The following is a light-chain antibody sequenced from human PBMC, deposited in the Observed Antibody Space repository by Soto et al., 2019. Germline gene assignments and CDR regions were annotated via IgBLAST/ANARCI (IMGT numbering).Light chain of an antibody. CDR1: SSDVGGYNY. Sequence: QSALTQPRSVSGSPGQSVTISCTGTSSDVGGYNYVSWYQQHPGKAPKLMLYDVSKRPSGVPDRFSGSKSGNMASLTISGLQAEDEADYYCCSYAATYTYVFGTGTKLTVL. J-gene: IGLJ1*01. CDR2: DVS. CDR3: CSYAATYTYV. V-gene: IGLV2-11*01.